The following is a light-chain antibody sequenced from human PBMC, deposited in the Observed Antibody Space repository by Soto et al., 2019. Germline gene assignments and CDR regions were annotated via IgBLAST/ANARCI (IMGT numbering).Light chain of an antibody. J-gene: IGKJ1*01. CDR2: GAS. V-gene: IGKV3-20*01. CDR1: QSVRSSY. CDR3: QQYGSSSWT. Sequence: EIVLTQSPGTLSLPPGGRATLSCRASQSVRSSYLAWYQQKFGQAPRLLIYGASSRATGIPDRFSGSGSGTDFTLTISRLAPEDFAVYYCQQYGSSSWTFGQGTKVEIK.